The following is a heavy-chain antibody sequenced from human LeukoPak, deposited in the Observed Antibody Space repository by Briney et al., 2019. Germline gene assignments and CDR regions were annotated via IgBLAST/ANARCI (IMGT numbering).Heavy chain of an antibody. D-gene: IGHD3-10*01. CDR3: ARGRWTDVARGSYYFDY. CDR2: TIPIFGTA. Sequence: ASVKVSCKASGGTFSSYAISWVRQAPGQGLEWMGGTIPIFGTANYAQKFQGRVTITADESTSTAYMELSSLRSEDTAVYYCARGRWTDVARGSYYFDYWGQGTLVSVST. J-gene: IGHJ4*02. CDR1: GGTFSSYA. V-gene: IGHV1-69*13.